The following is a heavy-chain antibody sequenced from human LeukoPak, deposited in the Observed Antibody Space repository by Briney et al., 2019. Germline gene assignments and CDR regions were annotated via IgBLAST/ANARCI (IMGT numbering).Heavy chain of an antibody. V-gene: IGHV4-39*01. D-gene: IGHD3-10*01. CDR2: IYYSGST. Sequence: SETLSLTCTVSGGSIRSSSYYWGWIRQAPGKGLEWIGSIYYSGSTYYNPSLKSRVTISVDTSKNQFSLKLSSVTAADTAVYYCASRSYYYGSGSYYNMVFDYWGQGTLVTVSS. CDR1: GGSIRSSSYY. J-gene: IGHJ4*02. CDR3: ASRSYYYGSGSYYNMVFDY.